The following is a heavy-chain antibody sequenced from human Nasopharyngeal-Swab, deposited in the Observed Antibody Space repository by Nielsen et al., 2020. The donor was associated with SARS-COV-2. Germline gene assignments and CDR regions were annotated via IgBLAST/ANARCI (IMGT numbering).Heavy chain of an antibody. CDR1: GLTFSDSW. V-gene: IGHV3-74*01. CDR3: ARDFDKTGD. J-gene: IGHJ4*02. D-gene: IGHD7-27*01. Sequence: GESLKISCAVSGLTFSDSWIHWVRQAPGKGLVWVSRINHHGSRTGYADSVKGRFTISSDNAKNTVYLQMNSLRAEDTAVYYCARDFDKTGDWGQGSLVTVSS. CDR2: INHHGSRT.